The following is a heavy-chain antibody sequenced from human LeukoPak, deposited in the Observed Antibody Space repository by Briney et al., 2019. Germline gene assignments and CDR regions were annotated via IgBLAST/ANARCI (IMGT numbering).Heavy chain of an antibody. CDR2: IYTSGNT. Sequence: SETLSLTCTVSGGSISSYYWSWIRQPAGKGLEWIGHIYTSGNTNYNPSLKSRVTMSVDTSKNQFSLKLNSVTAADTAVYYCARGLPSGWSHWFDPWGRGTLVTVSS. V-gene: IGHV4-4*07. J-gene: IGHJ5*02. CDR1: GGSISSYY. D-gene: IGHD6-19*01. CDR3: ARGLPSGWSHWFDP.